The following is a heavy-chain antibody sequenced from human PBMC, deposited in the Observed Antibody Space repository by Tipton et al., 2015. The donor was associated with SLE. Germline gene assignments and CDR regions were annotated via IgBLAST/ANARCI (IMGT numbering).Heavy chain of an antibody. V-gene: IGHV4-39*01. D-gene: IGHD3-22*01. Sequence: TLSLTCTVSGGSISSSSYYWGWIRQPPGKGLEWIGSIYYSGSTYYNPSLKSRVTISVDTSKNQFSLKLSSVTAADTAVYYCARRGITMIVVASDAFDIWGQGTMVTVSS. CDR3: ARRGITMIVVASDAFDI. CDR2: IYYSGST. J-gene: IGHJ3*02. CDR1: GGSISSSSYY.